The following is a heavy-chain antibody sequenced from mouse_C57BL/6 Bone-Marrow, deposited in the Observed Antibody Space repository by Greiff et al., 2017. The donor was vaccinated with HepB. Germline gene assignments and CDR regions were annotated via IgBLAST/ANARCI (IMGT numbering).Heavy chain of an antibody. J-gene: IGHJ3*01. CDR1: GYTFTNYW. V-gene: IGHV1-63*01. Sequence: VKLQESGAELVRPGTSVKMSCKASGYTFTNYWIGWAKQRPGHGLEWIGDIYPGGGYTNYNEKFKGKATLTADKSSSTAYMQCSSLTSEDSAIYYCARRENYDGLAYWGQGTLVTVSA. CDR3: ARRENYDGLAY. D-gene: IGHD2-3*01. CDR2: IYPGGGYT.